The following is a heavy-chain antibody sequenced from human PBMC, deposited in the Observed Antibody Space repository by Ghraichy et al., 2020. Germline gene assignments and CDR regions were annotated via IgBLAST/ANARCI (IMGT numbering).Heavy chain of an antibody. V-gene: IGHV4-39*07. J-gene: IGHJ5*02. CDR1: GGSISTNNYY. CDR2: LYYSGST. D-gene: IGHD3-16*01. Sequence: SETLSLTCSVSGGSISTNNYYWAWLRQPPGKGLEWIGSLYYSGSTYHNSSLKSRVTLSGDTSKNQFSLRLTSVSAADTVVYYCATGISTRLGWGNWFGPWGQGTLVTVSS. CDR3: ATGISTRLGWGNWFGP.